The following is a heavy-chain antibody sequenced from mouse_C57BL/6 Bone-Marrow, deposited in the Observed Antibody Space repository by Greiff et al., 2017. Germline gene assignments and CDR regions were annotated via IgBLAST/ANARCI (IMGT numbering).Heavy chain of an antibody. CDR1: GYTFTSYW. CDR2: IDPSDSYT. V-gene: IGHV1-50*01. CDR3: AREDYGNYGFAY. D-gene: IGHD2-1*01. J-gene: IGHJ3*01. Sequence: VQLQQPGAELVKPGASVKLSCKASGYTFTSYWMQWVKQRPGQGLEWIGEIDPSDSYTNYNQKFKGKATLTVDTSSSPAYMQLSSLTSEDSAVYYCAREDYGNYGFAYWGQGTLVTVSA.